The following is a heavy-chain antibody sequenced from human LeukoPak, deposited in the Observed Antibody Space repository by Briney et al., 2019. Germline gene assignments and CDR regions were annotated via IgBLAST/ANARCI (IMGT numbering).Heavy chain of an antibody. V-gene: IGHV1-18*01. D-gene: IGHD6-19*01. CDR3: ARTQWLGYLTLED. CDR2: ISAYNGNT. Sequence: ASVKVSCKASGYIFTSYGISWVRQAPGQGLEWMGWISAYNGNTNNAQKLQGRVTMTTDTSTSPAYMELRSLRSDDTAVYYCARTQWLGYLTLEDWGQGTLVTVSS. J-gene: IGHJ4*02. CDR1: GYIFTSYG.